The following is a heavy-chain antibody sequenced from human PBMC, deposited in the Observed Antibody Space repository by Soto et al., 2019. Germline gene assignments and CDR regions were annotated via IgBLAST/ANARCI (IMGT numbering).Heavy chain of an antibody. Sequence: EVQLVESGGGLVQPGGSLRLSCAASGFTFSSYWMQWVRQAPGKGLAWVSRINPDGRSISDADSVKGRFTISRDNAKNTLYLQMNSLTTEDTAVYYCARAGSYRFDYWGHGTLVTVSS. CDR1: GFTFSSYW. D-gene: IGHD3-10*01. V-gene: IGHV3-74*01. CDR2: INPDGRSI. CDR3: ARAGSYRFDY. J-gene: IGHJ4*01.